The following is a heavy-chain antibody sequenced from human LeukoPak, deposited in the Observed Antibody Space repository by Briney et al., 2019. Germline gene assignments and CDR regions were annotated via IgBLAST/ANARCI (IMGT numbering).Heavy chain of an antibody. CDR1: GGSISSHY. CDR2: IYYSGST. J-gene: IGHJ4*02. CDR3: ARVGDYYDSSYFDY. D-gene: IGHD3-22*01. V-gene: IGHV4-59*11. Sequence: PSETLSLTCTVSGGSISSHYWSWIRQPPGKGLEWIGYIYYSGSTNYNPSLKSRVTISVDTSKNQFSLKPSSVTAADTAVYYCARVGDYYDSSYFDYWGQGTLVTVSS.